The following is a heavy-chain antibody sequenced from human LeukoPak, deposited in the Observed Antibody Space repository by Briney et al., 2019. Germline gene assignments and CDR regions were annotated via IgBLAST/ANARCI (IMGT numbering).Heavy chain of an antibody. CDR2: IYYSGST. CDR1: GGSISSSTYY. J-gene: IGHJ4*02. D-gene: IGHD2-15*01. Sequence: SETLSLTCTVSGGSISSSTYYWGWIRQPPGKGLEWIGNIYYSGSTYYNPSLKSRVTISVDTSKNQFALKLSSVTAADTAVYYCTRQGYCSGGSCYLDFYYFDYWGQGTLVTVSS. CDR3: TRQGYCSGGSCYLDFYYFDY. V-gene: IGHV4-39*01.